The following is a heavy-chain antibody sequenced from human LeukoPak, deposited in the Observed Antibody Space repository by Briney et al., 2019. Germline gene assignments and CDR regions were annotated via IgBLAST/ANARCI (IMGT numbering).Heavy chain of an antibody. Sequence: PGGSLRLSCAASGFTFSSYEMNWVRQAPGKGLEWVSYISSSGSTIYYADSVKGRFTISRDNAKNSLYLQMNSLRAEDTAVYYCVRELVPQSINSGYDSFHIWGQGTMVTVSS. J-gene: IGHJ3*02. D-gene: IGHD5-12*01. CDR1: GFTFSSYE. CDR2: ISSSGSTI. V-gene: IGHV3-48*03. CDR3: VRELVPQSINSGYDSFHI.